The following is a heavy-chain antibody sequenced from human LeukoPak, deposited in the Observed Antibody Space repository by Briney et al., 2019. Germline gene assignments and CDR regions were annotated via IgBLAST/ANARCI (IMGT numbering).Heavy chain of an antibody. J-gene: IGHJ4*02. Sequence: PGGSLRLSCAASGFTFSSYSMNWVRQAPGKGLEWVSSISSSSSYIYYADSVKGRFTISRDNAKNSLYLQMNSLRAEDTAVYYCAASPGIAAAGTGGGQGTLVTVS. CDR3: AASPGIAAAGTG. CDR2: ISSSSSYI. V-gene: IGHV3-21*01. CDR1: GFTFSSYS. D-gene: IGHD6-13*01.